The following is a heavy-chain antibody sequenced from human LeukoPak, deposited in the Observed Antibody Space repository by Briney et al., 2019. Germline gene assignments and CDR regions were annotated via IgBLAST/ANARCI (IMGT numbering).Heavy chain of an antibody. D-gene: IGHD3-3*01. Sequence: EAGGSLRLSCAASGFTFSSYSMNWVRQAPGKGLEWVSSISSSSSYIYYADSVKGRFTISRDNAKNSLYLQMNSLRAEDTAVYYCARDGYDFWSGYYPTDAFDIWGQGTMVTVSS. J-gene: IGHJ3*02. CDR3: ARDGYDFWSGYYPTDAFDI. CDR2: ISSSSSYI. V-gene: IGHV3-21*01. CDR1: GFTFSSYS.